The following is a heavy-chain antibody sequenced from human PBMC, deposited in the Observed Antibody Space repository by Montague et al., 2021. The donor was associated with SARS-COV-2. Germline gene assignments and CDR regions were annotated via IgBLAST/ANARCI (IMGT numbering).Heavy chain of an antibody. Sequence: SETLSPTCAVYDDSLSNYYWNWIRQPPGKGLECIGEINRGGNTNYNPSLRSRVTISVDTSKNQFSLKLNSVTAADTAIYYCARVRDYCTSGNSNLRWYLDLWGRGSPVSVSS. V-gene: IGHV4-34*01. CDR3: ARVRDYCTSGNSNLRWYLDL. J-gene: IGHJ2*01. CDR2: INRGGNT. CDR1: DDSLSNYY. D-gene: IGHD3-10*01.